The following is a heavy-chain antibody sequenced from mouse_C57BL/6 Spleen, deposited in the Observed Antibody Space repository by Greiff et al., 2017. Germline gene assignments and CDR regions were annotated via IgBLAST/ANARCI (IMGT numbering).Heavy chain of an antibody. CDR1: GFTFSDYG. CDR2: ISNLAYSI. Sequence: EVKLVESGGGLVQPGGSLKLSCAASGFTFSDYGMAWVRQAPRKGPEWVAFISNLAYSIYYADTVTGRFTISRENAKNTLYLEMSSLRSEDTAMYYCATGLPWFAYWGQGTLVTVSA. J-gene: IGHJ3*01. CDR3: ATGLPWFAY. V-gene: IGHV5-15*01.